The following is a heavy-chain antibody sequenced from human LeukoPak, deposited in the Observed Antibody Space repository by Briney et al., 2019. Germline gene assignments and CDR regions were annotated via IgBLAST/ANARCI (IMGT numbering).Heavy chain of an antibody. Sequence: SETLSLTCTVSGGSISSSSYYWGWIRQPPGKGLEWIGSIYYSGSTNYNPSLNSRVTISVDTSKNQFSLNLNSVTAADTAVYYCAREIVGARRFDPWGQGTLVTVSS. CDR2: IYYSGST. V-gene: IGHV4-39*07. D-gene: IGHD1-26*01. J-gene: IGHJ5*02. CDR1: GGSISSSSYY. CDR3: AREIVGARRFDP.